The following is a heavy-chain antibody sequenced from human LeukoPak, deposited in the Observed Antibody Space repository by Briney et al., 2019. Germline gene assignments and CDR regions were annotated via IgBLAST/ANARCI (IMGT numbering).Heavy chain of an antibody. CDR3: ARYGKTTVAAWGFDY. V-gene: IGHV4-59*01. CDR2: VHYTGST. D-gene: IGHD4-23*01. J-gene: IGHJ4*02. CDR1: GGSLSGYF. Sequence: SETLSLTCTVSGGSLSGYFWSWIRQPPGKGREGIGFVHYTGSTSYNSSLKSRVTISADTSKNQFSLKLTSVTAADTAVYYCARYGKTTVAAWGFDYWGQGTLVTVSS.